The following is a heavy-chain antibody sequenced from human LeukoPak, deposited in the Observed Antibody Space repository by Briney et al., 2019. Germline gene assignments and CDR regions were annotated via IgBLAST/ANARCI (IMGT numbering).Heavy chain of an antibody. CDR1: GYTFTAYH. Sequence: ASVKVSCKTSGYTFTAYHMHWVRQAPGQGLEWMGWINPNSGGTKYAQKFEGRVTMTRDTSISTVYMELSRLTSDDTAIYYCARDVRIVVVPVAILKTSPGDFWGQGTLVTVSS. D-gene: IGHD2-21*01. CDR3: ARDVRIVVVPVAILKTSPGDF. V-gene: IGHV1-2*02. CDR2: INPNSGGT. J-gene: IGHJ4*02.